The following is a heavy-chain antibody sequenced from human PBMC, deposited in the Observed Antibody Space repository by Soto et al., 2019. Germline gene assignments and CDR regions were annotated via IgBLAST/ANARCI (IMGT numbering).Heavy chain of an antibody. J-gene: IGHJ6*02. D-gene: IGHD1-26*01. CDR3: ARRPKSGSFHYYGVDV. V-gene: IGHV4-39*01. CDR2: IYYNGRT. CDR1: GCSVRSSSYY. Sequence: PSETLSLSCPVSGCSVRSSSYYWDWIRQPPGKGLEWIGHIYYNGRTYYNPSLKSRVTISVDTSKNQFSLNLNSVTAADTAVYYCARRPKSGSFHYYGVDVWGRGTTVPVSS.